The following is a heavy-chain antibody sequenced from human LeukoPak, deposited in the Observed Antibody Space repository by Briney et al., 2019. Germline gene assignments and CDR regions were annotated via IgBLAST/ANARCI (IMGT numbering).Heavy chain of an antibody. D-gene: IGHD2-2*01. CDR3: ARILQPAERGALDI. V-gene: IGHV5-51*01. Sequence: GESLKISCKSSGYSFTYYWVAWVRQMPGKGLEWMGVIYPGDSDTRYSPSFQGQVTISADKSITTAYLQWSSLKASDTAMYYCARILQPAERGALDIWGQGTMVTVSS. CDR1: GYSFTYYW. J-gene: IGHJ3*02. CDR2: IYPGDSDT.